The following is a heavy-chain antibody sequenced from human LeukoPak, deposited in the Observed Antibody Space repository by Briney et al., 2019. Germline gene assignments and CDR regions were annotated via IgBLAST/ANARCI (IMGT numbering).Heavy chain of an antibody. Sequence: ASVKVSCKASGGTFSSYAISWVRQAPGQGLEWMGIINPSGGSTSYAQKFQGRVTMTRDTSTSTVYMELSSLRSEDTAVYYCARDLGYCSGGSCYPKPYNWFDPWGQGTLVTVSS. D-gene: IGHD2-15*01. CDR3: ARDLGYCSGGSCYPKPYNWFDP. CDR2: INPSGGST. V-gene: IGHV1-46*01. CDR1: GGTFSSYA. J-gene: IGHJ5*02.